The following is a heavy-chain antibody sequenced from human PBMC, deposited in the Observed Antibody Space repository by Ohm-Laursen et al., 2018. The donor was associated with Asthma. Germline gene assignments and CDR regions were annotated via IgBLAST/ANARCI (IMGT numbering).Heavy chain of an antibody. Sequence: SLRLSCAASGFTFSSYSMNWVRQAPGKGLEWVAVIWSDGSNEDYAESVKGRFTISRDNSGNTLYLQMNSLRPDDTAVYYCARDVMEWYLPAFDFWGQGTLVTVSS. CDR2: IWSDGSNE. D-gene: IGHD3-3*01. CDR1: GFTFSSYS. J-gene: IGHJ4*02. CDR3: ARDVMEWYLPAFDF. V-gene: IGHV3-33*08.